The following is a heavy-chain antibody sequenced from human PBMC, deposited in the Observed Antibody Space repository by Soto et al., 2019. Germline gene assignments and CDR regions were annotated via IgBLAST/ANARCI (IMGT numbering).Heavy chain of an antibody. D-gene: IGHD2-2*03. CDR1: GFTFSSYG. Sequence: QVQLVESGGGVVQPGRSLRLSCAASGFTFSSYGMHWVRQAPGKGLEWVAVIWYDGSNKYYADSVKGRFTISRDNSKNTLYLQMNSLRAEDTAVYYCARDGYCSSTSCRPHFDYWGQGTLVTVSS. V-gene: IGHV3-33*01. CDR2: IWYDGSNK. J-gene: IGHJ4*02. CDR3: ARDGYCSSTSCRPHFDY.